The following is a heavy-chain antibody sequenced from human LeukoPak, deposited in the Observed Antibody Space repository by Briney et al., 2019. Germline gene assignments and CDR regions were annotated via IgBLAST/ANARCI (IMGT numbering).Heavy chain of an antibody. CDR3: ARYWNGGNYDY. Sequence: GGSLRLSCAASGFTFSSNVMHWVRLAPGKGLEWVAAISHDGNNKYYADSVKGRFAISRDNSKNTLYLQMNSLRAEDTAVYYCARYWNGGNYDYWGQGTLVTVSS. CDR1: GFTFSSNV. D-gene: IGHD1-1*01. CDR2: ISHDGNNK. J-gene: IGHJ4*02. V-gene: IGHV3-30*09.